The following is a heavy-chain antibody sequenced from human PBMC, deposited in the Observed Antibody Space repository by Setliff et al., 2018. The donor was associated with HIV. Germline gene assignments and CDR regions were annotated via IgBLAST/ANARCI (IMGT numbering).Heavy chain of an antibody. CDR1: GGSISSGAYH. J-gene: IGHJ5*01. CDR2: IYYSGAT. V-gene: IGHV4-30-4*08. D-gene: IGHD3-3*01. CDR3: ARRAYYDFWSGFYLSIANRFDS. Sequence: PSETLSLTCTVSGGSISSGAYHWSWIRQHPGKGLEWIGYIYYSGATFYNPSLRSRVATSEDTSKNQFSLKLSSVTAADTAVYYCARRAYYDFWSGFYLSIANRFDSWGQGILVNRLL.